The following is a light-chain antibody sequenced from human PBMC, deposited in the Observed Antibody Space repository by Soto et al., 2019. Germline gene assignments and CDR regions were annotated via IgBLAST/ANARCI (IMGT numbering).Light chain of an antibody. CDR2: WAS. CDR3: PEYSSTPLA. J-gene: IGKJ4*01. V-gene: IGKV4-1*01. CDR1: QSVLYSSNNKNF. Sequence: GVDQSPDSLSVSIKERATINCKSRQSVLYSSNNKNFLAWYQQKPGQPPKLLIYWASTRESGVPDRFSGSGSGTDFTLTISILQAEDVAVYYCPEYSSTPLASGGGTKADI.